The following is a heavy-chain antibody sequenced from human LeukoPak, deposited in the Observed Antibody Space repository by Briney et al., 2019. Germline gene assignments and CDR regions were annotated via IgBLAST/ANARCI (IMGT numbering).Heavy chain of an antibody. D-gene: IGHD3-10*01. CDR3: AREGREGYYYYYGMDV. V-gene: IGHV4-61*01. J-gene: IGHJ6*02. CDR2: IYYSGST. CDR1: GGSVSSGSYY. Sequence: SETLSLTCTVSGGSVSSGSYYWSWIRQPPGKGLEWIGYIYYSGSTNYNPSLKSRVTISVDTSKNQFSLKLSSVTAADTAVYYCAREGREGYYYYYGMDVWGQGTTVTVSS.